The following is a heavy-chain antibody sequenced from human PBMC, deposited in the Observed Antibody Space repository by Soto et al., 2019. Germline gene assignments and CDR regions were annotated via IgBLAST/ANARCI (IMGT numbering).Heavy chain of an antibody. D-gene: IGHD3-9*01. Sequence: PGESLKISCKASGYSFTSYWIGWVRQMPGKGLEWMGIIYPGDSGTRYSPSFQGQVTISADKSISTAYLQWSSLKASDTAMYYCAKSGRGYYDILTGYYKHFDYWGQGTLVTVSS. CDR3: AKSGRGYYDILTGYYKHFDY. CDR2: IYPGDSGT. J-gene: IGHJ4*02. V-gene: IGHV5-51*01. CDR1: GYSFTSYW.